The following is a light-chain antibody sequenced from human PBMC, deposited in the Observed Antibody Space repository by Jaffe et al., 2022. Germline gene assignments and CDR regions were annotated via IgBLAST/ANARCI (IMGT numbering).Light chain of an antibody. J-gene: IGKJ1*01. CDR3: QQYYSVPWT. CDR2: WAS. Sequence: DIVMTQSPDSLAVSLGERATINCKSSQNVLYSSNNQNFLAWYQQKPGQSPKLLIYWASTREYGVPDRFSANGSGSDFTLTISSLQTEDVAVYYCQQYYSVPWTFGQGTKVEIK. CDR1: QNVLYSSNNQNF. V-gene: IGKV4-1*01.